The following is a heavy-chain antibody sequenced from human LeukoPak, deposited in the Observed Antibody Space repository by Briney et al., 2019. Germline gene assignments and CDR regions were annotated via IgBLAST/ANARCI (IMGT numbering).Heavy chain of an antibody. CDR1: GASISSYY. Sequence: SETLSLTCTVSGASISSYYWSWIRQPPGKGLEWIGYLYNTRNTYYNPSLKSRVTISVDTSKNQFSLKLSSVTAADTAVYYCARSGYCSGGSCYPFGYYYYYMDVWGKGTTVTVSS. CDR2: LYNTRNT. D-gene: IGHD2-15*01. CDR3: ARSGYCSGGSCYPFGYYYYYMDV. J-gene: IGHJ6*03. V-gene: IGHV4-59*08.